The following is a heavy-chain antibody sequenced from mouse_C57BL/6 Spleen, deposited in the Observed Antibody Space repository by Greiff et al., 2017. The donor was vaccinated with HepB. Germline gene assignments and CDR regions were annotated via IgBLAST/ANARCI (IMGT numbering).Heavy chain of an antibody. J-gene: IGHJ4*01. V-gene: IGHV14-2*01. Sequence: EVKLMESGAELVKPGASVKLSCTASGFNIKDYYMHWVKQRTEQGLEWIGRIDPEDGETKYAPKFQGKATITADTSSNTAYLQLSSLTSEDTAVYYCARENSNSYYAMDYWGQGTSVTVSS. CDR2: IDPEDGET. D-gene: IGHD2-5*01. CDR3: ARENSNSYYAMDY. CDR1: GFNIKDYY.